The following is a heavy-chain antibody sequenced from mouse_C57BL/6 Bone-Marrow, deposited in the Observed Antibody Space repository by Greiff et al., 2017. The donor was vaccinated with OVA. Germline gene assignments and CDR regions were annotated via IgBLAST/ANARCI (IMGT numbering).Heavy chain of an antibody. CDR2: IDPSDSYT. D-gene: IGHD2-2*01. CDR3: AISTMVTAPFAY. V-gene: IGHV1-50*01. Sequence: LQESGAELVKPGASVKLSCKASGYTFTSYWMQWVKQRPGQGLEWIGEIDPSDSYTNYNQKFKGKATLTVDTSSSTAYMQLSSLTSEDSAVYYCAISTMVTAPFAYWGQGTLVTVSA. CDR1: GYTFTSYW. J-gene: IGHJ3*01.